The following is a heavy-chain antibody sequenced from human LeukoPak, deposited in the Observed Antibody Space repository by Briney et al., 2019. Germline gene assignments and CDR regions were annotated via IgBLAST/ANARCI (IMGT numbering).Heavy chain of an antibody. Sequence: GGSLRLSRAASGFSFSSYAMSWVRQAPGKGLEWVSAISGSGGSTNYADSVKGRFTISRDNSKNTLYLQMNRLRAEGTAVYYCARVYYYDSSGAFDTWGHGTLGTVSS. CDR3: ARVYYYDSSGAFDT. V-gene: IGHV3-23*01. D-gene: IGHD3-22*01. CDR1: GFSFSSYA. CDR2: ISGSGGST. J-gene: IGHJ4*01.